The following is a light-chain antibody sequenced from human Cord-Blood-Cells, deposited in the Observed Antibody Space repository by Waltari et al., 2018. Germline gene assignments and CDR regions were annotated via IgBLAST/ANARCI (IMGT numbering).Light chain of an antibody. Sequence: QSALTQPASVPGSPGQSITLSCTGTSRDVGGYTHVSWYQQHSGKAPKLMIYEVCNRPSGVSNRFSGSKSGNTASLTIAGLQADDEADYYCSSYTSSSTLVFGGGTKLTVL. CDR2: EVC. V-gene: IGLV2-14*01. CDR3: SSYTSSSTLV. CDR1: SRDVGGYTH. J-gene: IGLJ2*01.